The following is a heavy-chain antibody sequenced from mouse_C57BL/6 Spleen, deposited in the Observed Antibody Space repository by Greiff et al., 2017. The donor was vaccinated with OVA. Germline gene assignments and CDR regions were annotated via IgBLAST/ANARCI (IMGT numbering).Heavy chain of an antibody. V-gene: IGHV1-80*01. CDR2: IYPGDGDT. CDR1: GYAFSSYW. CDR3: ARSRSTWYFDD. Sequence: QVQLQQSGAELVKPGASVKISCKASGYAFSSYWMNWVKQRPGKGLEWIGQIYPGDGDTNYNGKFKGKATLTADKSSSTVYLQLSSRTSEDSAVYYCARSRSTWYFDDWGKGTTLTVSS. D-gene: IGHD1-1*01. J-gene: IGHJ2*01.